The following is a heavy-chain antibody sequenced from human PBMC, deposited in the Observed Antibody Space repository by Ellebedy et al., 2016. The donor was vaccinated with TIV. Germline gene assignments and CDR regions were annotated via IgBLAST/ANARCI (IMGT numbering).Heavy chain of an antibody. CDR1: GYTFTSYY. CDR2: INLSGDST. D-gene: IGHD1-1*01. J-gene: IGHJ4*02. V-gene: IGHV1-46*01. Sequence: ASVKVSCKASGYTFTSYYMHWVRQAPGQGLEWMGIINLSGDSTSYAQKLQGRVTMTTDTSTSTAYMELRSLRSDDTAVYYCARVDTSSYNDDYWGQGTLVTVSS. CDR3: ARVDTSSYNDDY.